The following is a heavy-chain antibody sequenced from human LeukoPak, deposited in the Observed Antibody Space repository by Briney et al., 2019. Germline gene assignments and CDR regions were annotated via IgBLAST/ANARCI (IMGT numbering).Heavy chain of an antibody. J-gene: IGHJ6*03. D-gene: IGHD1-26*01. Sequence: GGSLRLSCAASGFTFDDYGMSWVRQAPGKGLEWVSGISGSGGSTYYTDSVKGRFTISRDNSKNTLYLQMNSPRAEDTAVYYCAKGYSGSYYSDYYYMDVWGKGTTVTISS. CDR2: ISGSGGST. CDR3: AKGYSGSYYSDYYYMDV. V-gene: IGHV3-23*01. CDR1: GFTFDDYG.